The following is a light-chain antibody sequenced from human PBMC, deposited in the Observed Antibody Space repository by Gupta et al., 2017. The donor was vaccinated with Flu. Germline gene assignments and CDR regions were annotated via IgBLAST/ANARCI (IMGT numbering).Light chain of an antibody. CDR3: SSYTTSYTYV. Sequence: QSALTQPPSVSGSPGQSATISCPGTSSDVGYYDRVSWYQQSPGTAPKLMIYEVSNRPPGVPDRFSGSKSGNTASLTISGLQAEDEADFYCSSYTTSYTYVFGTGTKVTIL. V-gene: IGLV2-18*02. CDR2: EVS. CDR1: SSDVGYYDR. J-gene: IGLJ1*01.